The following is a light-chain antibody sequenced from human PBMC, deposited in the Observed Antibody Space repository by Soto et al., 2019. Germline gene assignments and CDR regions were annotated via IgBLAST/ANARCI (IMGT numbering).Light chain of an antibody. V-gene: IGKV3D-15*01. J-gene: IGKJ5*01. CDR2: GAS. Sequence: EVVVTQSPATLSGSAGDGVTLSSTASQGIGDTLAWYQHKTGQAPRLLISGASSRATGIPDRFTGSGSETSFTLTVSSLEPEDFALYQCQRYQSGHPINFGQGTRLEIK. CDR1: QGIGDT. CDR3: QRYQSGHPIN.